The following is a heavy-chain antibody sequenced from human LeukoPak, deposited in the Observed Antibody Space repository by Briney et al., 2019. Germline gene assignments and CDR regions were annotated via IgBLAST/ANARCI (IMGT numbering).Heavy chain of an antibody. J-gene: IGHJ3*02. D-gene: IGHD4-11*01. CDR1: GFTFSSYA. CDR2: ISTSGGST. V-gene: IGHV3-23*01. Sequence: GGSLRLSCAASGFTFSSYAMSWVRQAPGKGLEWVSGISTSGGSTYYADSVKGRFTISRDNSKNTLYLQMNSLRAEDTGVYYCAKDAAWTTVTFDAFDIWGQGTMVTVSS. CDR3: AKDAAWTTVTFDAFDI.